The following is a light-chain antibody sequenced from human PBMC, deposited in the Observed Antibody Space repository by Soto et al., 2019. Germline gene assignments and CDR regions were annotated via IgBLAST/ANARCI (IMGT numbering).Light chain of an antibody. CDR1: QSISTW. CDR3: QQYNSYPRWT. J-gene: IGKJ1*01. Sequence: DIQMTQSPSTLSASVGDRVTITCRASQSISTWLAWYQHKPGKAPKVLIYDASILECGVPSRFSGSGSGTEFTLTISSLQPDDFATYFCQQYNSYPRWTFGQGTKVDIK. V-gene: IGKV1-5*01. CDR2: DAS.